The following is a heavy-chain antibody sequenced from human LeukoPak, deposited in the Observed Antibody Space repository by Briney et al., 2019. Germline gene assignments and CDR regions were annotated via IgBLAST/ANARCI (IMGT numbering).Heavy chain of an antibody. Sequence: SETLSLTCTVSGGSISSSSYYWGWIRQPPGKGLEWIGSIYHSGSTNYNPSLKSRVTISVDTSKNQFSLKLSSVTAADTAVYYCAKTVDIVATVDYWGQGTLVTVSS. CDR2: IYHSGST. J-gene: IGHJ4*02. CDR3: AKTVDIVATVDY. V-gene: IGHV4-39*07. CDR1: GGSISSSSYY. D-gene: IGHD5-12*01.